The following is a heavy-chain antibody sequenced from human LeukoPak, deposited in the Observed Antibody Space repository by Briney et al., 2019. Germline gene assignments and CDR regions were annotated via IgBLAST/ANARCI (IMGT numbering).Heavy chain of an antibody. V-gene: IGHV3-21*01. CDR1: GFTFSSYS. Sequence: KTGGSLRLSCAASGFTFSSYSMNWVRQAPGKGLEWVSSISSSSSYMYYADSVKGRFTISRDNAKNSLYLQMNSLRAEDTAVYYCARDVLRGNYWGQGTLVTVSS. CDR2: ISSSSSYM. J-gene: IGHJ4*02. CDR3: ARDVLRGNY. D-gene: IGHD5-12*01.